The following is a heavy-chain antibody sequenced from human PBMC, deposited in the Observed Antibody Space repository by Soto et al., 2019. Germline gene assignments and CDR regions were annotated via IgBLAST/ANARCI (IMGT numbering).Heavy chain of an antibody. Sequence: QVQLQESGPGLVRPSQTLSLTCSVSGASIYNGGYFWSWIRQSPGKGLEWIGHIHNSGSPYNNPSLTCRFTISADRSMNHFARDLTPVTAADTARYYVARGPTAEKVDPWGQGILVTVSS. CDR1: GASIYNGGYF. J-gene: IGHJ5*02. V-gene: IGHV4-30-4*01. CDR2: IHNSGSP. CDR3: ARGPTAEKVDP.